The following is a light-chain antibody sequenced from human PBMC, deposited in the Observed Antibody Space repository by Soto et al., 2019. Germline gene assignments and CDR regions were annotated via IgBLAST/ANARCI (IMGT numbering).Light chain of an antibody. V-gene: IGLV2-14*01. CDR3: RSYTGSSTYVV. CDR1: SSDVGGYNY. Sequence: QSVLTQPASVSGSPGQSITISCTGTSSDVGGYNYVSWYQQHPGKAPKLMIYDVSNRPSGVSNRFSGSKSANTASLTISGLPAPDEADYYCRSYTGSSTYVVFGGGTKLTVL. J-gene: IGLJ2*01. CDR2: DVS.